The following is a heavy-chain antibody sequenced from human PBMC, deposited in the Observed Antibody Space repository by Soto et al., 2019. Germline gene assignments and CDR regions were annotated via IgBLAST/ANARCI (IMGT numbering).Heavy chain of an antibody. CDR2: IYYSGST. V-gene: IGHV4-31*11. Sequence: SETLSLTCAVSGGSISSGGYYWSWIRQHPGKGLEWIGYIYYSGSTYYNPSLKSRVTISVDTSKNQFSLKLSSVTAADTAVYYCARASRGYYDSSGYYPFSFDYWGQGTLVTVSS. CDR1: GGSISSGGYY. D-gene: IGHD3-22*01. J-gene: IGHJ4*02. CDR3: ARASRGYYDSSGYYPFSFDY.